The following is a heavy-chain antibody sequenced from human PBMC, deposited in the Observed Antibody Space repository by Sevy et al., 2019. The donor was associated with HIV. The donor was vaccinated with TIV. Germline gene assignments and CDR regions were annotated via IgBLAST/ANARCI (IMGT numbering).Heavy chain of an antibody. CDR2: ISYDGSNE. CDR1: GFIFSNYA. Sequence: GGSLRLSCATSGFIFSNYAMHWIRQAPGKGLEWVATISYDGSNEHYADSVKGRFTISRDNSKNALYLQMNSLRAEDTAVYSCALERLSSDVAEYFENWGQGTLVTVSS. J-gene: IGHJ1*01. CDR3: ALERLSSDVAEYFEN. V-gene: IGHV3-30-3*02. D-gene: IGHD1-1*01.